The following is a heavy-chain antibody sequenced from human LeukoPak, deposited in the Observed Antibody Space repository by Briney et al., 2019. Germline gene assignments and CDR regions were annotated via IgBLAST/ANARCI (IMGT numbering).Heavy chain of an antibody. CDR3: AKHLAPYYDFWSGYVWFDP. CDR1: GFTFSSYG. CDR2: IWYDGSNK. Sequence: PPGRSLRLSCAASGFTFSSYGMHWVRQAPGKGLGWVAVIWYDGSNKYYADSVKGRFTISRDNSKNTLYLQMNSLRAEDTAVYYCAKHLAPYYDFWSGYVWFDPWGQGTLVTVSS. V-gene: IGHV3-33*06. J-gene: IGHJ5*02. D-gene: IGHD3-3*01.